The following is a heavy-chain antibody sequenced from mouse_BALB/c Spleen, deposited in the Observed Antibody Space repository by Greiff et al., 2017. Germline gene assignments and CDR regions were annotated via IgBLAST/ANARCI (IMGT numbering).Heavy chain of an antibody. J-gene: IGHJ4*01. CDR2: IYPGNVNT. CDR1: GYTFTSYY. V-gene: IGHV1S56*01. CDR3: ARRFRGAMDY. Sequence: QVQLQQSGPELVKPGASVRISCKASGYTFTSYYIHWVKQRPGQGLEWIGWIYPGNVNTKYNEKFKGKATMTADKSSSTAYMQLSSLTSEDSAVYFCARRFRGAMDYWGQGTSVTVS.